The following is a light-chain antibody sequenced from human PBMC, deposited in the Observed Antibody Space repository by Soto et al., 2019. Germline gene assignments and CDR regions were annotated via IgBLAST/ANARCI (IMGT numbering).Light chain of an antibody. CDR2: DVS. CDR3: SSYTSRSTYV. J-gene: IGLJ1*01. CDR1: SIDVVNSNG. V-gene: IGLV2-18*02. Sequence: QSVLTKPPSVSGSPGQSVAISCTGTSIDVVNSNGVSWYQQPPGTAPKLMIYDVSNRPSGVPDRFTGSKSGNTASLTISGLQAEDEADYYCSSYTSRSTYVFGTGTKVTVL.